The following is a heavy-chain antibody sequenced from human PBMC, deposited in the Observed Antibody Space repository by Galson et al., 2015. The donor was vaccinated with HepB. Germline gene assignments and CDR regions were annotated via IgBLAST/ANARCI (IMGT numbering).Heavy chain of an antibody. V-gene: IGHV3-48*02. J-gene: IGHJ6*02. CDR3: ARESGSYYYYYGMDV. Sequence: SLRLSCAASGFTFSSYSMNWVRQAPGKGLEWVSYISSSSSTIYYADSVKGRFTISRDNAKNSLYLQVNSLRDEDTAVYYCARESGSYYYYYGMDVWGQGTTVTVSS. D-gene: IGHD1-26*01. CDR1: GFTFSSYS. CDR2: ISSSSSTI.